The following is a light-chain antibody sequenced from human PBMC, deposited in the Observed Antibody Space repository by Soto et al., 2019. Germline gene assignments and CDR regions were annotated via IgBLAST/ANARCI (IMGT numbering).Light chain of an antibody. V-gene: IGLV2-14*03. CDR2: DVN. CDR3: TSWTTSTTMI. Sequence: QSVLTHPASVSGAPGQAIPITCTGTSSDIGAYNFVSWYQQHPGKAPKLMLYDVNIRPSGVSNRFSGSKSGNTASLTISGLQAEDEADYYCTSWTTSTTMIFGGGTKVTVL. J-gene: IGLJ2*01. CDR1: SSDIGAYNF.